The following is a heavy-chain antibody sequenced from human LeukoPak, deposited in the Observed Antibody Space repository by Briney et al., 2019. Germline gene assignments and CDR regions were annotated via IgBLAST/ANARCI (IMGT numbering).Heavy chain of an antibody. CDR1: GGSVSSSSYY. D-gene: IGHD6-6*01. CDR3: AQYSSSSAIDY. J-gene: IGHJ4*02. CDR2: IYYSGST. V-gene: IGHV4-39*07. Sequence: SETLSLTCTVSGGSVSSSSYYWGWIRQPPGKGLEWIGSIYYSGSTYYNPSLKSRVTISVDTSKNQFSLKLSSVTAADTAVYYCAQYSSSSAIDYWGQGTLVTVSS.